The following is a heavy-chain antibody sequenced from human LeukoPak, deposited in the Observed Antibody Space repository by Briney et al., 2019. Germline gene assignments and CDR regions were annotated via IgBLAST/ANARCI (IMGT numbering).Heavy chain of an antibody. Sequence: KPGASVKVSCEASGYIFIGYYVHWVRQAPGQGLEWMGWVNPKTGDTKYAQNFQGRVTMTRDMSFNTAYMELRRLRSDDTAVYYCARDMDRGQWLVRPYYWGQGTLVTVSS. CDR1: GYIFIGYY. CDR2: VNPKTGDT. CDR3: ARDMDRGQWLVRPYY. J-gene: IGHJ4*02. V-gene: IGHV1-2*02. D-gene: IGHD6-19*01.